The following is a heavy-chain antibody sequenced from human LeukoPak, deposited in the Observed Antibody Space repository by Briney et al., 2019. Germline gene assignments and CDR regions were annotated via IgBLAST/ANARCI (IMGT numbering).Heavy chain of an antibody. V-gene: IGHV3-33*03. Sequence: GGSLRLSCAASGFTFSSYGMHWVRQAPGKGLEWVAVIWYDGSNKYYADSVKGRFTISRDKSKNTLYLQMNSLGAEDTAVYYCAKGFRIAAAGTLDYWGQGTLVTVSS. CDR2: IWYDGSNK. J-gene: IGHJ4*02. CDR1: GFTFSSYG. CDR3: AKGFRIAAAGTLDY. D-gene: IGHD6-13*01.